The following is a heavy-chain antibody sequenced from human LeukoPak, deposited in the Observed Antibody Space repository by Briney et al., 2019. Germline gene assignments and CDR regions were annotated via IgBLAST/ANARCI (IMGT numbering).Heavy chain of an antibody. CDR3: ARYSSGFVDS. J-gene: IGHJ4*02. Sequence: GRSLRLSYAASGFTFRSFYMHWVRQAPGKGLECVAVIWSDGSNKYYADSVKGRFTISRDNSKNTLYLQMNSLRAEDTAVYYCARYSSGFVDSWGQETLVTVCS. CDR1: GFTFRSFY. D-gene: IGHD6-19*01. CDR2: IWSDGSNK. V-gene: IGHV3-33*01.